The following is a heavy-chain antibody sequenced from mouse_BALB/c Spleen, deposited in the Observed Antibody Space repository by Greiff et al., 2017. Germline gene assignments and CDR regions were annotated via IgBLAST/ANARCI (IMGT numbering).Heavy chain of an antibody. J-gene: IGHJ1*01. Sequence: EVQGVESGGGLVKPGGSLKLSCAASGFTFSSYAMSWVRQTPEKRLEWVATISSGGSYTYYPDSVKGRFTISRDNAKNTLYLQMSSLRSEDTAMYYCARPATATDWYFDVWGAGTTVTVSS. CDR2: ISSGGSYT. CDR1: GFTFSSYA. D-gene: IGHD1-2*01. CDR3: ARPATATDWYFDV. V-gene: IGHV5-9-3*01.